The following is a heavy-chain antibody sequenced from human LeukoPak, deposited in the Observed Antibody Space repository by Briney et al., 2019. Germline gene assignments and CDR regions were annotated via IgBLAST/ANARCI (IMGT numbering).Heavy chain of an antibody. J-gene: IGHJ6*03. D-gene: IGHD6-6*01. CDR1: GFNFVDYG. Sequence: GGSLRLSCAASGFNFVDYGMHWVRQAPGKGLEWVSSVNWNGGSTAYADSVKGRFTVSRDNAKKSVYLQMDSLRPDDTALYYCTKDAGVGSSSPSFYFYMDAWGKGTTVSVSS. V-gene: IGHV3-9*01. CDR2: VNWNGGST. CDR3: TKDAGVGSSSPSFYFYMDA.